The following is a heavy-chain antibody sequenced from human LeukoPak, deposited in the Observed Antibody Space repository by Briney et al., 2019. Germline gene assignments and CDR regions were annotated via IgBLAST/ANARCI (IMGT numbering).Heavy chain of an antibody. CDR2: IYYSGST. CDR1: GGSISSGDYY. CDR3: ARDSGGYYYDSSGYYY. D-gene: IGHD3-22*01. Sequence: SQTLSLTCTVSGGSISSGDYYWSWIRQPPGKGLEWIGYIYYSGSTYYNPSLKSRVTISVDTSKNQFSLKLSSVTAADTAVYYCARDSGGYYYDSSGYYYWGQGTLVTVSS. J-gene: IGHJ4*02. V-gene: IGHV4-30-4*01.